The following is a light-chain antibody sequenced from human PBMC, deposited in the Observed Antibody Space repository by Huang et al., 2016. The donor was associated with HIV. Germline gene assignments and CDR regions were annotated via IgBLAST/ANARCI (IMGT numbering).Light chain of an antibody. CDR1: QGISSY. Sequence: AIRITQSPSSLSASTGDRVTITCRASQGISSYLAWYQQKPAKAPKLLIYAASTLQSGVPSRFSGSGSGTDFTLTISCLQSEDFATYYCQQYYSYPLTFGGGTKVEIK. J-gene: IGKJ4*01. V-gene: IGKV1-8*01. CDR3: QQYYSYPLT. CDR2: AAS.